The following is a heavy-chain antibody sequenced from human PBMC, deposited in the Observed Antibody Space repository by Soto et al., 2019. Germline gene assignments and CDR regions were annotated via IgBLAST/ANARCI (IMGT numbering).Heavy chain of an antibody. CDR2: IYWDDDK. Sequence: QITLKESGPTLVKPTQTLTLTCTFSGFSLSTSGVGVGWIRQPPGKALEWLALIYWDDDKRYSPSLKSRLTITKDTSKNQVVLTMTNMDPVDTATYYCAHRRGPYSSGPNENYWCFDLWGRGTLVTVSS. D-gene: IGHD6-19*01. J-gene: IGHJ2*01. CDR1: GFSLSTSGVG. V-gene: IGHV2-5*02. CDR3: AHRRGPYSSGPNENYWCFDL.